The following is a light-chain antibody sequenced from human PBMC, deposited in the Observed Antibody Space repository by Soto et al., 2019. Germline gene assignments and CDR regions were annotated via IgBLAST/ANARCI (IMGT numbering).Light chain of an antibody. CDR3: SSYTSSRYV. Sequence: QSVLTQPASVSGSPGQSITISCTGTSSDVGGYNYVSWYQQHPGKAPKLMIYDVSNRPSGVSNRFSGSKSGNTASLTISGLQAEDEADYYCSSYTSSRYVFGTGTKLTGL. CDR1: SSDVGGYNY. J-gene: IGLJ1*01. CDR2: DVS. V-gene: IGLV2-14*01.